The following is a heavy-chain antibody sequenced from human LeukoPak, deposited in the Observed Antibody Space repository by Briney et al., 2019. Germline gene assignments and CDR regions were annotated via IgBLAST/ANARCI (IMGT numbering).Heavy chain of an antibody. CDR1: GFTFSNAW. CDR3: TTEGNYDYVWGSPTHYFDY. V-gene: IGHV3-15*01. Sequence: GGSLRLSCAASGFTFSNAWTSWVRQAPGKGLEWVGRIKSKTDGGATDYAAPVKGRFTISRDDSKNTLYLQMNSLKTEDTAVYYCTTEGNYDYVWGSPTHYFDYWGQGTLVTVSS. CDR2: IKSKTDGGAT. J-gene: IGHJ4*02. D-gene: IGHD3-16*01.